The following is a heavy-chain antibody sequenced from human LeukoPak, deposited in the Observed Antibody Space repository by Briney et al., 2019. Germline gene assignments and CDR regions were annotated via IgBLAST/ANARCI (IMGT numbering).Heavy chain of an antibody. V-gene: IGHV3-9*01. Sequence: GGSLRLSCAASGFTFDDYAIHWVRQAPGKGLEWVSGISWNSGSIGYTDSVKGRFTISRDNSKNTLYLQMNSLRAEDTAVYYCARDLEVGATGVQYYFDYWGQGTLVTVSS. D-gene: IGHD1-26*01. CDR1: GFTFDDYA. CDR2: ISWNSGSI. CDR3: ARDLEVGATGVQYYFDY. J-gene: IGHJ4*02.